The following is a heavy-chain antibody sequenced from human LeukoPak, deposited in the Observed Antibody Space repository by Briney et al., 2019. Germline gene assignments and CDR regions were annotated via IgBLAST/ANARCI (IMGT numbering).Heavy chain of an antibody. CDR3: AKSRGSGLFDY. CDR2: FSGSGGST. D-gene: IGHD3-10*01. Sequence: GGSLRLSCAASGFTFSSYAMNWVRQAPGKGLQWVSGFSGSGGSTYYADSVKGRFTISRDNSKNTLYVQMNSLRAEDTAVYYCAKSRGSGLFDYWGQGTLVTVAS. V-gene: IGHV3-23*01. J-gene: IGHJ4*02. CDR1: GFTFSSYA.